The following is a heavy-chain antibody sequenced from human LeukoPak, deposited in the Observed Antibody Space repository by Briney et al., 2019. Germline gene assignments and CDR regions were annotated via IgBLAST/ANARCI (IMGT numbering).Heavy chain of an antibody. V-gene: IGHV6-1*01. J-gene: IGHJ3*02. D-gene: IGHD6-19*01. CDR3: ARKLKAGAFDI. Sequence: SQTLSLTCVISGDSVSSNTASWTWIRQSPSRGLEWLGRTYYRSKWYSDYAVFVKGRITINLDTSKNQFSLQLNSVTPEDTAVYFCARKLKAGAFDIWGQGTMVTVSS. CDR2: TYYRSKWYS. CDR1: GDSVSSNTAS.